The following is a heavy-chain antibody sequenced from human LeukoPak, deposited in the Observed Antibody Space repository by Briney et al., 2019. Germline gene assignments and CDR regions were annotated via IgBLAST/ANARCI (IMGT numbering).Heavy chain of an antibody. V-gene: IGHV5-51*01. D-gene: IGHD3-16*01. CDR3: ARPRYASGRDALDL. J-gene: IGHJ3*01. CDR1: GYSLFSYW. Sequence: GESLKISCQVSGYSLFSYWIAWLRQMPGKGLEWMGIIYPGDSDSTYSPSFQGQVTLSVDKSINTAYLQWSSLKASDTAMYCCARPRYASGRDALDLWGQGTMVTVSS. CDR2: IYPGDSDS.